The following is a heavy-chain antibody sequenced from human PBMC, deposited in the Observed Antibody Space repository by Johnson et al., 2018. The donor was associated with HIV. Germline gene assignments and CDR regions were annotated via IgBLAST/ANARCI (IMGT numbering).Heavy chain of an antibody. CDR3: ALSTSWSIAFDI. CDR1: GFTVSSNY. D-gene: IGHD6-13*01. CDR2: IYRGGST. J-gene: IGHJ3*02. V-gene: IGHV3-53*01. Sequence: VQLVESGGGLIQPGGSLRLSCVVSGFTVSSNYMSWVRQAPGKGLEWVSVIYRGGSTYYADAVKGRFTISRDNSDNTLFLQRNSLRADDTAMYYCALSTSWSIAFDIWGQGTMVTVSS.